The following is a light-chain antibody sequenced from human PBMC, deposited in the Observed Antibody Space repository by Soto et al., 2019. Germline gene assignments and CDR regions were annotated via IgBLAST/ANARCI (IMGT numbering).Light chain of an antibody. CDR1: QSVSSSH. V-gene: IGKV3-20*01. J-gene: IGKJ1*01. Sequence: ETVLTQSPGTLSLSPGERATLSCRASQSVSSSHLTWYQQKPGQAPSLLIYGASSRATGIPDRFSGSGSGTDFTLTISRLEPEDFALYYCQQFASSPWTFGQGTKVEIK. CDR3: QQFASSPWT. CDR2: GAS.